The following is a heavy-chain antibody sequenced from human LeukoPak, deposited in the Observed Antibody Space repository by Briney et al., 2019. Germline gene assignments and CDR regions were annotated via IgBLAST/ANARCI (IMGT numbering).Heavy chain of an antibody. CDR3: AREGIAAADNYYGMDV. J-gene: IGHJ6*02. CDR2: IWYDGSNK. V-gene: IGHV3-33*01. Sequence: GGSLRLSCAASGFTFSSYGMHWVRQAPGKGLEWVAVIWYDGSNKYYADSVKGRFTISRDNSKNTLYLQMNSLRAEDTAVYYCAREGIAAADNYYGMDVWGQGTTVTVSS. D-gene: IGHD6-13*01. CDR1: GFTFSSYG.